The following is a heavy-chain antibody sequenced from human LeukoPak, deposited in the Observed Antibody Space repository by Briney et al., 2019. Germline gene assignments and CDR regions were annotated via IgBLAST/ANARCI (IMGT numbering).Heavy chain of an antibody. CDR1: GYTFTSYG. Sequence: ASVKVSCKASGYTFTSYGIIWVRQAPGQGLEWMGWISAYNGNTNYAQKYQGRVTMTTDTSTGTAYMELRSLRSDDTAVYYCARDGTCSSTSCYADYWGQGTLVTVSS. D-gene: IGHD2-2*01. CDR2: ISAYNGNT. J-gene: IGHJ4*02. CDR3: ARDGTCSSTSCYADY. V-gene: IGHV1-18*01.